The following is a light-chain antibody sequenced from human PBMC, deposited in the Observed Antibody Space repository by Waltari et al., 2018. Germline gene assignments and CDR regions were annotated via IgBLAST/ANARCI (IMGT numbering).Light chain of an antibody. J-gene: IGKJ1*01. Sequence: EIVLTQSPGTLSLSPGERASLSCRASQSVSSSYLAWCQQNPAQAPRPLIYGTSSRPTGIPDRLSGSGSGTDFTLTIRRLEPEDFAVYYCQQYSSSPTFGQGTKVEIK. CDR3: QQYSSSPT. CDR1: QSVSSSY. CDR2: GTS. V-gene: IGKV3-20*01.